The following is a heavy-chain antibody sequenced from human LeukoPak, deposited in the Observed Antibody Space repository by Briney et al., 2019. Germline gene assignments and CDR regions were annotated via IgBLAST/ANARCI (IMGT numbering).Heavy chain of an antibody. CDR2: IYYSGST. CDR3: ASSYGDAYFDY. CDR1: GGSISSYY. Sequence: SETLSLTRTVSGGSISSYYWSWIRQPPGKGLEWIGYIYYSGSTNYNPSLKSRVTISVDTSKNQLSLKLSSVTAADTAVYYCASSYGDAYFDYWGQGTLVTVSS. J-gene: IGHJ4*02. V-gene: IGHV4-59*01. D-gene: IGHD4-17*01.